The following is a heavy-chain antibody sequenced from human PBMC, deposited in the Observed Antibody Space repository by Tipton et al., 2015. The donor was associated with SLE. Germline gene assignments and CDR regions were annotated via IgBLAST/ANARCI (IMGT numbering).Heavy chain of an antibody. CDR1: GFAFSSSW. CDR3: ARGKNYFDY. Sequence: GSLRLSCAASGFAFSSSWMNWVRQAPGKGLEWVASIKEDGSEKHYVDSVKDRLTISRDNTKKSLYLQMSSLRAEDTAVYYCARGKNYFDYWGQGALVTVSS. CDR2: IKEDGSEK. V-gene: IGHV3-7*01. J-gene: IGHJ4*02.